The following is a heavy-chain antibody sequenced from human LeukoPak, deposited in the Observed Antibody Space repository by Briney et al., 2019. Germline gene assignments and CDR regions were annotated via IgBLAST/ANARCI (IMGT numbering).Heavy chain of an antibody. D-gene: IGHD1-26*01. V-gene: IGHV1-18*01. J-gene: IGHJ3*02. CDR1: AYTFTSYG. Sequence: ASVKVSCKASAYTFTSYGISWVRQAPGQGPEWMGWISVYNGHTNYAQNLQGRVTMTTDTSTSTAYMELRSLRSDDTAVYYCARGGRWELPRPYAFDIWGQGTMVTVSS. CDR3: ARGGRWELPRPYAFDI. CDR2: ISVYNGHT.